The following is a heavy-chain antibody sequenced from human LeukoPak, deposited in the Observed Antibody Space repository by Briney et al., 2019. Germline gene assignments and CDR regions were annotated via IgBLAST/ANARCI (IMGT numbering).Heavy chain of an antibody. CDR3: ARINLGYCSSASCYSVWYFDL. CDR2: ISSYNGNT. CDR1: GYTFTSYG. D-gene: IGHD2-2*01. V-gene: IGHV1-18*04. J-gene: IGHJ2*01. Sequence: ASVKVSCKASGYTFTSYGISWVRPAPAQGLEWMGWISSYNGNTNYAQKLKGRVIMTTDKGTSTQYMELRGLRSDDTAVYYGARINLGYCSSASCYSVWYFDLWGRGTLVTVS.